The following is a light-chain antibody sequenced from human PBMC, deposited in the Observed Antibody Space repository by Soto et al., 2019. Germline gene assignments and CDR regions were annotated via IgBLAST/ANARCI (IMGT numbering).Light chain of an antibody. V-gene: IGKV3-15*01. Sequence: EIVMTQSPATLSVSPGERAILSCRASQSVSNNLAWYQQKPGQAPRLLIYGASTRATGIPARFVRSESGTEFTLTISSLQSEDFAVYYCQQYKNWPPWTFGQGTTVEF. CDR2: GAS. CDR3: QQYKNWPPWT. J-gene: IGKJ1*01. CDR1: QSVSNN.